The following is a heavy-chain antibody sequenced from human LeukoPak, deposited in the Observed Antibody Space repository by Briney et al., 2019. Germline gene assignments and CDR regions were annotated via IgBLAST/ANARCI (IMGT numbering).Heavy chain of an antibody. D-gene: IGHD3-22*01. CDR3: ARLRREDSSGYPHYFDY. Sequence: SETLSLTCTVSGGSISSSSYYWGWIRQPPGKGLEWIGSIYYSGSTYYNPSLKSRVTTSVDTSKNQFSLKLSSVTAADTAVYYCARLRREDSSGYPHYFDYWGQGTLVTVSS. CDR1: GGSISSSSYY. V-gene: IGHV4-39*01. J-gene: IGHJ4*02. CDR2: IYYSGST.